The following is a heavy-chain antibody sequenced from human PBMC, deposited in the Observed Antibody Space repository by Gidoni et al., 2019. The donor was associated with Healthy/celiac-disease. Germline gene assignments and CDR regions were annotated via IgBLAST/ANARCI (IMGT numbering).Heavy chain of an antibody. D-gene: IGHD1-26*01. CDR2: ISGSGGST. CDR3: AKVSWELPYFDY. Sequence: EVQLLESGGGLVQPGGSLRLSWSASGFTFSRYAMSWVRQAPGKGLEGVSAISGSGGSTYDADSVKGRFTISRDNSKNTLYLQMNSLRAEDTAVYYCAKVSWELPYFDYWGQGTLVTVSS. V-gene: IGHV3-23*01. CDR1: GFTFSRYA. J-gene: IGHJ4*02.